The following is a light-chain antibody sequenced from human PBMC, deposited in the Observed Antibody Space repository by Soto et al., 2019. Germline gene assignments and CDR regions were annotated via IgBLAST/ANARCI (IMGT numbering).Light chain of an antibody. CDR1: QSVSNN. CDR3: LQDINYPWT. CDR2: GAS. Sequence: EIGMTQSPAILSVSPGDRATLSCRAGQSVSNNLAWYQQKPGQTPRLVIYGASNRATGVPARFSGSGSGTDFTLTISSLQSEDFATYYCLQDINYPWTFGQGTKVEIK. V-gene: IGKV3-15*01. J-gene: IGKJ1*01.